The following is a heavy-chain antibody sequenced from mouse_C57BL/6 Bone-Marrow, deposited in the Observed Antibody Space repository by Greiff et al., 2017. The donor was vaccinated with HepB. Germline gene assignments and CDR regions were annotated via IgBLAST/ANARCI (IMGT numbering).Heavy chain of an antibody. CDR3: ARTLRGAMDY. CDR1: GFTFSDYG. D-gene: IGHD1-1*01. J-gene: IGHJ4*01. Sequence: DVQLVESGGGLVKPGGSLKLSCAASGFTFSDYGMHWVRQAPEKGLEWVAYISSGSSTIYYADTVKGRCTSSRDNAKNTQFLQMTSLRAEDTAMYYCARTLRGAMDYWGQGTSVTVSS. CDR2: ISSGSSTI. V-gene: IGHV5-17*01.